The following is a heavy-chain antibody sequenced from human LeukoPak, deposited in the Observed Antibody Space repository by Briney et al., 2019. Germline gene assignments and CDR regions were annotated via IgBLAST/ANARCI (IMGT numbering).Heavy chain of an antibody. CDR2: INHSGST. CDR3: ATGYYYDSSGYFSPRNDY. CDR1: GGSFSGYY. J-gene: IGHJ4*02. Sequence: PSETLSLTCAVYGGSFSGYYWSWIRQPPGKGLEWIGEINHSGSTNYNPSLKSRVTISVDTSKNQYSLKLSSVTAADTAVYYCATGYYYDSSGYFSPRNDYWGQGTLVTVSS. D-gene: IGHD3-22*01. V-gene: IGHV4-34*01.